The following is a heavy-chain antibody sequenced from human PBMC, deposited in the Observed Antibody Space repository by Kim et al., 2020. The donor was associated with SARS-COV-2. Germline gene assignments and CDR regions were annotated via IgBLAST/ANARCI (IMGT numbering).Heavy chain of an antibody. V-gene: IGHV1-69*02. D-gene: IGHD6-13*01. J-gene: IGHJ4*02. CDR3: ALAAAGRVPIDY. Sequence: NYAQKFQGRVTITADKSTSTAYMELSSLRSEDTAVYYCALAAAGRVPIDYWGQGTLVTVSS.